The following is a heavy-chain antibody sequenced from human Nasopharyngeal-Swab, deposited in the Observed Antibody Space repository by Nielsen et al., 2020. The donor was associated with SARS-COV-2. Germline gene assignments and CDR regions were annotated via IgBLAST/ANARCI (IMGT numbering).Heavy chain of an antibody. V-gene: IGHV3-9*01. Sequence: GGSLRLSCAASGFPFDDYAMHWVRQAPGKGLEWVSGISWNSGSIGYADSVKGRFTISRDNAKNSLYLQMNSLRAEDTALYYCATVYSGYGYYFDYWGQGTLVTVSS. CDR3: ATVYSGYGYYFDY. D-gene: IGHD5-12*01. CDR2: ISWNSGSI. CDR1: GFPFDDYA. J-gene: IGHJ4*02.